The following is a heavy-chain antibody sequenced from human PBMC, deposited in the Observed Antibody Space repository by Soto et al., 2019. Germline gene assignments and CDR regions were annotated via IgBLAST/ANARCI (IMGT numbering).Heavy chain of an antibody. CDR2: ISYDGSNK. J-gene: IGHJ4*02. CDR1: GFTFSSYA. CDR3: AKEQTTGAHYALDY. Sequence: VGSLRLSCAASGFTFSSYAMHWVRQAPGKGLELVAVISYDGSNKYYADSVKGRFTISRDNSKNTLYLQMNSLRAEDTAVYFCAKEQTTGAHYALDYWSQGTLVTVSS. V-gene: IGHV3-30-3*01. D-gene: IGHD2-8*02.